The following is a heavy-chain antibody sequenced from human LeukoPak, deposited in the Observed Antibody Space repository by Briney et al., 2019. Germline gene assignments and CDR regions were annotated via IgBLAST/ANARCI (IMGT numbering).Heavy chain of an antibody. V-gene: IGHV3-9*01. CDR3: AKAGTGYSSGWDFDY. CDR2: ISWDSGSI. D-gene: IGHD6-19*01. CDR1: GFTFDDYA. J-gene: IGHJ4*02. Sequence: SLRLSCAVSGFTFDDYAVHWVRQAPGKGLDWGSGISWDSGSIGYADSVKGRFTISRDNAKNSLYLQMNSLRAEATALYCCAKAGTGYSSGWDFDYWGQGTLVTVSS.